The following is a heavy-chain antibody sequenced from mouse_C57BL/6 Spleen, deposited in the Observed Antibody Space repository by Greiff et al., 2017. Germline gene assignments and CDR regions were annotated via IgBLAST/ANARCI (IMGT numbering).Heavy chain of an antibody. J-gene: IGHJ1*03. D-gene: IGHD1-1*01. CDR3: ARHEESSITTAVAGGYFDV. CDR1: GYTFTEYT. Sequence: QVQLQQSGAELVKPGASVKLSCKASGYTFTEYTIHWVKQRSGQGLEWIGWFYPGSGSIKYNEKFKDKATLTADKSSSTVYMELSRLTSEDSAVYFCARHEESSITTAVAGGYFDVWGTGTTVTVSS. CDR2: FYPGSGSI. V-gene: IGHV1-62-2*01.